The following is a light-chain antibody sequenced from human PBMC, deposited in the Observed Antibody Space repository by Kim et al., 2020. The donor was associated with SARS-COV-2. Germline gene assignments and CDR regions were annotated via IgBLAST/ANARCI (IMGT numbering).Light chain of an antibody. Sequence: QPALTQSSSASASLGSSVKLTCTLSSGHSNYFIAWHQQQTGKAPRFLMKVEGSGSYNKGGGVPDRFSGSRSGADRYLIISNLHSEDEADYYCETWDSNIQVFGGGTQLTVL. CDR2: VEGSGSY. V-gene: IGLV4-60*03. CDR1: SGHSNYF. J-gene: IGLJ3*02. CDR3: ETWDSNIQV.